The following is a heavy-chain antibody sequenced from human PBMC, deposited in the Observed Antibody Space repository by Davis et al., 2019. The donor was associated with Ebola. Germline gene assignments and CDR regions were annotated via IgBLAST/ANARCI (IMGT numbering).Heavy chain of an antibody. CDR1: RASFSGYY. V-gene: IGHV4-34*01. CDR2: INHSGST. Sequence: PSETLSLTCAVYRASFSGYYWNWTRQPPGTGLEWIGEINHSGSTKYNPSLMSRVTISVDTSKNQFSLKMNSVNAEDTALYYCARRSSIAAPFHWGQGTLVTVSS. CDR3: ARRSSIAAPFH. J-gene: IGHJ4*02. D-gene: IGHD6-6*01.